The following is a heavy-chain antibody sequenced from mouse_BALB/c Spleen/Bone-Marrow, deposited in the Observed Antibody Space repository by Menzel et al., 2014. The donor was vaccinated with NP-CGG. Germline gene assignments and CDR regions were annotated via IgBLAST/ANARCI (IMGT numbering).Heavy chain of an antibody. CDR1: GFTFSNYG. CDR2: ISGDGSYT. D-gene: IGHD2-4*01. J-gene: IGHJ3*01. CDR3: ARHAYYDQTEVSFVY. V-gene: IGHV5-9-2*01. Sequence: EVQLVESGGGLVKSGGSLKLSCAASGFTFSNYGMSWVRQTPEKRLEWVATISGDGSYTFYSDSVKGRFTTSRDNAKNNLYLQLSSLRSEDTALYYCARHAYYDQTEVSFVYWGQGTLVTVSA.